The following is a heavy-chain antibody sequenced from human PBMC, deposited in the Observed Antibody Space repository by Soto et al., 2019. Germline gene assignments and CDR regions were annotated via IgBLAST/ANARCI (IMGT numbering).Heavy chain of an antibody. CDR1: GGTFSSFV. CDR2: IIPSIGII. V-gene: IGHV1-69*04. CDR3: AREGDMKFHSDSSDEPGY. D-gene: IGHD3-22*01. J-gene: IGHJ4*02. Sequence: QVQLVQSGAEVKKPGSSVKVSCKASGGTFSSFVISWVRQAPGQGLEWMGRIIPSIGIINYAQKFQGRVTITADTSTSTAYMELSGLRSDDTAVYYCAREGDMKFHSDSSDEPGYWGQGTLVTVSS.